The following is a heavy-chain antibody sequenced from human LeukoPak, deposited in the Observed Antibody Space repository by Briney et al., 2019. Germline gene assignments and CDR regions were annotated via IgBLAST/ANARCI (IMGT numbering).Heavy chain of an antibody. CDR1: GFTFSSYS. J-gene: IGHJ3*02. D-gene: IGHD1-26*01. CDR2: ISSSSYI. CDR3: ARVSLWELLGAFDI. Sequence: GGSLRLSCAASGFTFSSYSMNWVRQAPGKGLEWVSSISSSSYIYYADSVKGRFTISRDNAKNSLYLQMNSLRAEDTAVYYCARVSLWELLGAFDIWGQGTMVTVS. V-gene: IGHV3-21*01.